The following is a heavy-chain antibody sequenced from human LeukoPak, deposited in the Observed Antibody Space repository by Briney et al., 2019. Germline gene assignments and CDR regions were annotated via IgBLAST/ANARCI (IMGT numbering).Heavy chain of an antibody. V-gene: IGHV3-23*01. D-gene: IGHD3-16*01. CDR2: LRGDGET. J-gene: IGHJ4*02. CDR1: GFIFRDYA. Sequence: PGGSLRLSCVASGFIFRDYAMSWVRQAPAGGLEWVSSLRGDGETSYTDSVKGRFTLSRDHSRNTVYLQLSNLRVEDTAVYYCAKASWVSSADAVLWGQGTLVTVSP. CDR3: AKASWVSSADAVL.